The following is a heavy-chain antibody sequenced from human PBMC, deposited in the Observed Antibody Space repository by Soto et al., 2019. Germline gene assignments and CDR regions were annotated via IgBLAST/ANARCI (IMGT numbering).Heavy chain of an antibody. CDR2: IYHSGST. J-gene: IGHJ6*02. CDR3: ARGLLLWFGESYYYYYGMDV. D-gene: IGHD3-10*01. V-gene: IGHV4-4*02. Sequence: QVQLQESGPGLVKPSGTLSLTCAVSGGSISSSNWWSWVRQPPGKGLEWIGEIYHSGSTNYNPSLKSRVTISVDKSKNQFSLKLSSVTAADTAVYYCARGLLLWFGESYYYYYGMDVWGQGTTVTVSS. CDR1: GGSISSSNW.